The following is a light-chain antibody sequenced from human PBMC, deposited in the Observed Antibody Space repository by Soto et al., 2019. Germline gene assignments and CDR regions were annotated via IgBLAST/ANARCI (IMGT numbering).Light chain of an antibody. V-gene: IGKV3-20*01. CDR2: GAS. J-gene: IGKJ2*01. CDR1: QSVSSSY. Sequence: EIVLTQSPGTLSLSPGERATLSCRASQSVSSSYLAWYQQKPGQAPRLLIYGASSRATGIPDRFSGSGSGAGFTLTISRLEPEDFAVYSCQQYGSSPVYTFGQGTKLEIK. CDR3: QQYGSSPVYT.